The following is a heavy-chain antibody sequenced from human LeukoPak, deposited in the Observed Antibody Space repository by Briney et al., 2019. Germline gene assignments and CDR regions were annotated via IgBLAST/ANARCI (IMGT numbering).Heavy chain of an antibody. D-gene: IGHD1-1*01. J-gene: IGHJ5*02. Sequence: ASVKVSCKASGYTFTSYGISWVRQAPGQGLEWMGWISAYNGNTNYAQKLQGRATMTTDTSTSTAYMELRSLRSDDTAVYYCARVPQVQLERRFGWFDPWGQGTLVTVSS. V-gene: IGHV1-18*01. CDR1: GYTFTSYG. CDR3: ARVPQVQLERRFGWFDP. CDR2: ISAYNGNT.